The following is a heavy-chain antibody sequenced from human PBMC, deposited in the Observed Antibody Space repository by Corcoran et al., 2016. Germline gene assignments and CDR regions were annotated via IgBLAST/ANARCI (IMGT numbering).Heavy chain of an antibody. Sequence: QVQLQQWGAGLLKPSETLSLTCGVYGGSLNDYYWTWIRQSPGKGLEWIGEIIHSGRTNYNPSLKSRVSMSVDTSKNQFSLKLNSVTAADTAVYYCARGVLVVVYATFDNWGQGALVTVSS. D-gene: IGHD2-8*02. CDR2: IIHSGRT. CDR3: ARGVLVVVYATFDN. J-gene: IGHJ4*02. V-gene: IGHV4-34*12. CDR1: GGSLNDYY.